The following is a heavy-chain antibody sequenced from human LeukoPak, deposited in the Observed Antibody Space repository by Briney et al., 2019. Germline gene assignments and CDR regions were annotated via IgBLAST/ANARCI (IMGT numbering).Heavy chain of an antibody. Sequence: ASVKVSCKASGYTFTGYYMHWVRQAPGQGLEWMGWINPNSGGTNYAQKFQGRVTMTRDTSISTAYMELSRLRSDDTAVYYCAGGKQQRSHPNYGMDVWGQGTTVTVSS. CDR3: AGGKQQRSHPNYGMDV. V-gene: IGHV1-2*02. J-gene: IGHJ6*02. CDR2: INPNSGGT. CDR1: GYTFTGYY. D-gene: IGHD6-13*01.